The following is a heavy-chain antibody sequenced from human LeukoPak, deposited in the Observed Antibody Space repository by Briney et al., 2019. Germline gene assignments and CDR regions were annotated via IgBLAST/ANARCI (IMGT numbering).Heavy chain of an antibody. J-gene: IGHJ4*02. CDR2: IWYDGSNK. CDR3: AREMDTGIRYYFDY. V-gene: IGHV3-33*01. Sequence: GGSLRLSCAVSGFTFSRYGMHWVRQAPGKGLEWVAVIWYDGSNKYYADSVKGRFIISRDNSKNTLYLQMNSLRAEDTAVYCCAREMDTGIRYYFDYWGQGTLVTVSS. CDR1: GFTFSRYG. D-gene: IGHD5-18*01.